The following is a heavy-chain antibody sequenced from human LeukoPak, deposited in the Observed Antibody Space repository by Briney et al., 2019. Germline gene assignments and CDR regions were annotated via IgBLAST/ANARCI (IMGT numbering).Heavy chain of an antibody. CDR2: ISAYNGNT. J-gene: IGHJ4*02. D-gene: IGHD3-22*01. V-gene: IGHV1-18*01. CDR1: GYTFTSYG. Sequence: ASVKVSCKASGYTFTSYGISWVRQAPGQGLEWMGWISAYNGNTNYAQKLQGRVTMTTDTSTSTAYMELRSLRSDDTAVYYCARDLRAYYYDSSGYSPPGYWGQGTLVTVSS. CDR3: ARDLRAYYYDSSGYSPPGY.